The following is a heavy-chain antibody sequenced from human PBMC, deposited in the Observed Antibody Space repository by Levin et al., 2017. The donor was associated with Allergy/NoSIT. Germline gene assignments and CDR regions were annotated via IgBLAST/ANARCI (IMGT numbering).Heavy chain of an antibody. D-gene: IGHD3-22*01. V-gene: IGHV3-23*01. CDR3: AKIHYYDSSGYYKVLVLEDYFDY. J-gene: IGHJ4*02. Sequence: GESLKISCAASGFTFSSYAMSWVRQAPGKGLEWVSAISGSGGSTYYADSVKGLFTISRDNSKNTLYLQMNSLRAEDTAVYYCAKIHYYDSSGYYKVLVLEDYFDYWGQGTLVTVSS. CDR2: ISGSGGST. CDR1: GFTFSSYA.